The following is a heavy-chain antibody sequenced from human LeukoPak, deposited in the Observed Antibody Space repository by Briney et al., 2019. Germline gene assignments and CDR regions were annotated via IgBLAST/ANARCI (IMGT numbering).Heavy chain of an antibody. CDR2: ISYDGSNK. CDR1: GFTFSSYA. V-gene: IGHV3-30*04. D-gene: IGHD1-1*01. Sequence: PWRSLRLSCAASGFTFSSYAMHWVRQAPGKGLEWVAVISYDGSNKYYADSVKGRFTISRDNSKNTLYLQMNSLRAEDTAVYYCARDENWYFDYWGQGTLVTVSS. CDR3: ARDENWYFDY. J-gene: IGHJ4*02.